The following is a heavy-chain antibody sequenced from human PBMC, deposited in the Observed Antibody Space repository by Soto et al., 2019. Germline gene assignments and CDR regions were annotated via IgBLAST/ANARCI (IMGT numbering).Heavy chain of an antibody. CDR1: GGSISSSSYY. CDR3: ARRKADTAMATGYYYYGMDV. CDR2: IYYSGST. D-gene: IGHD5-18*01. Sequence: LSLTCTVSGGSISSSSYYWGWIRQPPGKGLEWIGSIYYSGSTYYNPSLKSRVTISVDTSKNQFSLKLSSVTAADTAVYYCARRKADTAMATGYYYYGMDVWGQGTTVTVSS. J-gene: IGHJ6*02. V-gene: IGHV4-39*01.